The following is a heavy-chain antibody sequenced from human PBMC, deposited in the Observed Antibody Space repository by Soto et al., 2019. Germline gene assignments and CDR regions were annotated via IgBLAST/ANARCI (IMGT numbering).Heavy chain of an antibody. Sequence: GASVKVSCKASGYTFTSYDINWVRQATGQGPEWMGWMNPNSGNTGYAQKFQGRVTMTRNTSISTAYMELSSLRSEDTAVYYCARARKYYDFWSGYYGPDAFDIWGQGTMVTVSS. V-gene: IGHV1-8*01. J-gene: IGHJ3*02. CDR3: ARARKYYDFWSGYYGPDAFDI. CDR2: MNPNSGNT. D-gene: IGHD3-3*01. CDR1: GYTFTSYD.